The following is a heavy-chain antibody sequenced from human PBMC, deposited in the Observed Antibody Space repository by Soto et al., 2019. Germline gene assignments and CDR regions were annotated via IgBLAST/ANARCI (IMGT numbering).Heavy chain of an antibody. Sequence: SLRLSCAASGFTFDDYAMHWVRQVPGKGLEWVSGINWNSGSIGYGDSGKGRLAISRDNAKNSLHLQMNSLSAEDTAFYYCVKDESINWYSGHFRHWGQGTLVTVSS. CDR2: INWNSGSI. J-gene: IGHJ1*01. CDR1: GFTFDDYA. V-gene: IGHV3-9*01. D-gene: IGHD6-13*01. CDR3: VKDESINWYSGHFRH.